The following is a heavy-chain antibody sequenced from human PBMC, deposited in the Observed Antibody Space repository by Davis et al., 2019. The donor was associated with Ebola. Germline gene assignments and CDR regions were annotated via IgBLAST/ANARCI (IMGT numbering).Heavy chain of an antibody. CDR2: IWYDGSNK. V-gene: IGHV3-33*01. CDR1: GFTFSSYG. CDR3: ARDGQYSSSSPDV. J-gene: IGHJ6*02. Sequence: PGESLKISCAASGFTFSSYGMHWVRQAPGKGLEWVAVIWYDGSNKYYADSVKGRFTISRDNSKNTLYLQMNSLRAEDTAVYYCARDGQYSSSSPDVWGQGTTVTVSS. D-gene: IGHD6-13*01.